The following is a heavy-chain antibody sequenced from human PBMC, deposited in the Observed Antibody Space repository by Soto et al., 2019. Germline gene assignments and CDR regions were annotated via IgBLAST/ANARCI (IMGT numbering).Heavy chain of an antibody. V-gene: IGHV5-10-1*01. D-gene: IGHD2-2*01. CDR1: GYSFTSYW. CDR3: ARRWAYCSSTSCPGYYDGMDV. CDR2: IDPSDSYT. Sequence: PGESLKISCKGSGYSFTSYWISWVRQMPVKGLEWMGRIDPSDSYTNYSPSFQGHVTISADKSISTAYLQWSSLMASDTAMCYCARRWAYCSSTSCPGYYDGMDVGGEGTTVNVSS. J-gene: IGHJ6*04.